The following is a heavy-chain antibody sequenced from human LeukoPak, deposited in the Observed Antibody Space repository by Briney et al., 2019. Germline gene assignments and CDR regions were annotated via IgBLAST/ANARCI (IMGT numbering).Heavy chain of an antibody. CDR1: GFVFSDYG. V-gene: IGHV3-30*02. CDR2: VRYDGSNE. Sequence: GGSLRLSCATSGFVFSDYGIHWVRQAPGKGLEWVAFVRYDGSNEYYADSVKGRFTISRDNSKNTLYLQMNSLRAEDTAVYYCAKGGQWLAYNWFHPWGQGTLVTVSS. D-gene: IGHD6-19*01. CDR3: AKGGQWLAYNWFHP. J-gene: IGHJ5*02.